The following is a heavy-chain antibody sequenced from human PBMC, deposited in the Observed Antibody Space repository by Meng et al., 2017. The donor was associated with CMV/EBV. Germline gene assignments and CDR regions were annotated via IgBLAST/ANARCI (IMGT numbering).Heavy chain of an antibody. V-gene: IGHV3-7*04. CDR1: GFTFRRYW. J-gene: IGHJ6*02. Sequence: GESLKISCAASGFTFRRYWMSWVRQAPGKGLEWVANIKQDGSEKYYVDSVKGRFTISRDNAKNSLYLQMNSLRAEDTAVYYCARGAYSSSSSPLFFGYYYGMDVWGQGTTVTVSS. CDR3: ARGAYSSSSSPLFFGYYYGMDV. CDR2: IKQDGSEK. D-gene: IGHD6-6*01.